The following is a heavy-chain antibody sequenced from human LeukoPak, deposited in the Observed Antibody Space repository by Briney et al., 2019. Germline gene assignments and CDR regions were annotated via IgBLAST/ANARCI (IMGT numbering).Heavy chain of an antibody. J-gene: IGHJ5*02. D-gene: IGHD2-2*01. Sequence: ASVKVSCKASGGTFSSYAISWVRQAPGQGLEWMGGIIPIFGTANYAQKFQGRVTITADESTSTAYMELSSLRSEDTAVYYCARDEGQLLLGWFDPWGQGTLVTVSS. CDR3: ARDEGQLLLGWFDP. CDR1: GGTFSSYA. V-gene: IGHV1-69*13. CDR2: IIPIFGTA.